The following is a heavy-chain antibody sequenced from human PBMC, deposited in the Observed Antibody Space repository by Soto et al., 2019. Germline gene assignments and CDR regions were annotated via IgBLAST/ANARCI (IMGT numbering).Heavy chain of an antibody. CDR2: IYYSGTT. D-gene: IGHD2-15*01. Sequence: QVQLQESGPGLVRPSQTLSLTCTVSGGSISSGAHFCTWIRQHSGKGLEWIGYIYYSGTTYYNPSLKSRVTISVDTSKNLLSLKLSSVTAADTAVYYCARGSPYYGLDVWGQGTTVIVSS. J-gene: IGHJ6*02. CDR1: GGSISSGAHF. V-gene: IGHV4-31*03. CDR3: ARGSPYYGLDV.